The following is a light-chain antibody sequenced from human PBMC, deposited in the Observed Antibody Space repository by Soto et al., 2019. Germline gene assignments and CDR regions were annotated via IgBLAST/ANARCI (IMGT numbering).Light chain of an antibody. CDR1: QGISSY. Sequence: IQLTQSPSSLSASVGDRVTITCRASQGISSYLAWYQQKPGKAPKLLIYAASTLQSGVPSRFSGSGSGTDFTLTISSLQPEDFATCYCQQLNSYPPTFGGGTKVEIK. V-gene: IGKV1-9*01. J-gene: IGKJ4*01. CDR2: AAS. CDR3: QQLNSYPPT.